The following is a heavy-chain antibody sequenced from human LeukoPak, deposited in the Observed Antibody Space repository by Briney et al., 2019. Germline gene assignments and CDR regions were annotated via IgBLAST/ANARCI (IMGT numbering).Heavy chain of an antibody. Sequence: SETLSLTCTVSGGSIKNYYWSWIRQPPGKGLEWIGYFHSRWSTNYNPSLKSRVSISVDTSKNQLSLELTSVTAADTAVYYCARVGQLNAFDIWGQGTMVTVSS. CDR3: ARVGQLNAFDI. CDR1: GGSIKNYY. CDR2: FHSRWST. J-gene: IGHJ3*02. V-gene: IGHV4-59*01. D-gene: IGHD6-13*01.